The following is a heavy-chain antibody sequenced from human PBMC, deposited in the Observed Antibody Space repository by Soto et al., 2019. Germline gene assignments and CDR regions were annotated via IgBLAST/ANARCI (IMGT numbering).Heavy chain of an antibody. CDR1: GGSNDSYY. J-gene: IGHJ5*02. CDR3: ARLGGYYQSLDT. CDR2: VYYTGTT. D-gene: IGHD3-22*01. V-gene: IGHV4-59*08. Sequence: TSETLSLPCTVSGGSNDSYYWTWIRQPPRKGLEWIGYVYYTGTTTYSPSLKSRVTISVDTSMNQISLKLSSVTAADTAFYYCARLGGYYQSLDTWGQGTLVTVSS.